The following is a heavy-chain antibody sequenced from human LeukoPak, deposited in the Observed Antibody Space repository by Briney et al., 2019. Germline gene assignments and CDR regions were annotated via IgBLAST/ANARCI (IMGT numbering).Heavy chain of an antibody. CDR3: ARGTYTVVAATPAFDY. CDR1: GGTFSSYA. V-gene: IGHV1-18*01. Sequence: ASVKVSCKASGGTFSSYAISWVRQAPGQGLEWMGWISAYNGNRNYAQKVQGRVTMTTDTSTSTAYMELRSLRSDDTAVYYCARGTYTVVAATPAFDYWGQGTLVTVSS. J-gene: IGHJ4*02. D-gene: IGHD2-15*01. CDR2: ISAYNGNR.